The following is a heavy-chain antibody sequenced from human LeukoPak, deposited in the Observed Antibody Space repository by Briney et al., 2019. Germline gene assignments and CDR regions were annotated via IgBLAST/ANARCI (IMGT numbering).Heavy chain of an antibody. CDR3: ARQLGYCSGGSCGGFDY. V-gene: IGHV4-59*08. Sequence: SETLSLTCTVSGGSISSYYWSWIRQPPGKGLEWISYIYYSGSTNYNPSLKSRVTISVDTSKNQFSLKLSSVTAADTAVYYCARQLGYCSGGSCGGFDYWGQGTLVTVSS. CDR1: GGSISSYY. J-gene: IGHJ4*02. D-gene: IGHD2-15*01. CDR2: IYYSGST.